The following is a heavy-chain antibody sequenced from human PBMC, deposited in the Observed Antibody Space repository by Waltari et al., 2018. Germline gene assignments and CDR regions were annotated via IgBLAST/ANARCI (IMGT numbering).Heavy chain of an antibody. V-gene: IGHV3-23*01. D-gene: IGHD6-19*01. Sequence: EVQLLESGGGLVQPGGSLRLSCAASGFAFSNYAMAWVRQAPGMGLEWVSSISAISGGAYYPDSVRGRFTVSRDNSKDTVYLQINGLRAEDTAVYYCARGPSAGWRWFDPWGQGTLVAVSS. CDR1: GFAFSNYA. J-gene: IGHJ5*02. CDR2: ISAISGGA. CDR3: ARGPSAGWRWFDP.